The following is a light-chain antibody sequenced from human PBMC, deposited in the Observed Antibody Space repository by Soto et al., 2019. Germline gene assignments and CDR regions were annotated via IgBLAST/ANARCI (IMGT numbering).Light chain of an antibody. CDR3: LISYGGAWV. V-gene: IGLV7-43*01. CDR2: GTS. Sequence: QAVVTQEPSLTVSPGETVTLTCASNTGAVTNNYFPNWFQQKPGQTPRALIYGTSDKYSWTPARFSGSLLGGKAALTLSSVQPEDEADYYCLISYGGAWVFGGGTKVTVL. J-gene: IGLJ2*01. CDR1: TGAVTNNYF.